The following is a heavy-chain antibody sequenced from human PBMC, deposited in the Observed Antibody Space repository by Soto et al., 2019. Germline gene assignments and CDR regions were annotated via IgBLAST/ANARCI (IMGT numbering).Heavy chain of an antibody. CDR3: ARDKITGLFDY. J-gene: IGHJ4*02. CDR2: IYPGDSDT. CDR1: GYRFTSYW. D-gene: IGHD2-8*02. V-gene: IGHV5-51*01. Sequence: LGQSLKISCKASGYRFTSYWIAWVRQTPGKGLEWMGIIYPGDSDTRYSPSFQGQVTISVDTSKNQFSLKLTSVTAADTAVYYCARDKITGLFDYWGQGTLVTVSS.